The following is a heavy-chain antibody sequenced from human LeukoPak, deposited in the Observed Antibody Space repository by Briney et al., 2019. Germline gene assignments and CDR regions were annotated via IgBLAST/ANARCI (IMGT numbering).Heavy chain of an antibody. Sequence: GGTLRLSCAASGFTFSSHGMNWVRQAPGKGLEWVSGISPSGGITYYTDSVKGRFTISRDNSKNTVSLQMNSLRSEDTAVYYCARGQSAREYIDWLDYWGQGTLVTVSS. D-gene: IGHD3-9*01. J-gene: IGHJ4*02. CDR1: GFTFSSHG. V-gene: IGHV3-23*01. CDR3: ARGQSAREYIDWLDY. CDR2: ISPSGGIT.